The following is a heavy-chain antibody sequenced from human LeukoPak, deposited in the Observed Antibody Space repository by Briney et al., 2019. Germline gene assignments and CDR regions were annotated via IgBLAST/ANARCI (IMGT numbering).Heavy chain of an antibody. D-gene: IGHD2-2*01. J-gene: IGHJ4*02. V-gene: IGHV1-69*01. CDR1: GGAFSSYA. Sequence: SVKVSCKASGGAFSSYAISWVRQAPGQGPEWMGGIIPIFGTANYAQKFQGRVTITADESTSTAYMELSSLRSEDTAVYYCARGPLYCSSTSCLLRYWGQGTLVTVSS. CDR2: IIPIFGTA. CDR3: ARGPLYCSSTSCLLRY.